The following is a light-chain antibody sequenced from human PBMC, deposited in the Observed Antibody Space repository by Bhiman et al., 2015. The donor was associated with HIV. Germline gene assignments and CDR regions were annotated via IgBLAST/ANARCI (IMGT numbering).Light chain of an antibody. J-gene: IGLJ1*01. V-gene: IGLV3-1*01. CDR3: QAWDSSTGV. CDR2: QDS. Sequence: SYELTQPPSVSVSPGQTTTITCSGDKLGTKYVCWFQQKPGQSPVLVIYQDSKRPSGIPERISGSNSGDTATLTISGAQAMDEADYYCQAWDSSTGVFGPGTRVTVL. CDR1: KLGTKY.